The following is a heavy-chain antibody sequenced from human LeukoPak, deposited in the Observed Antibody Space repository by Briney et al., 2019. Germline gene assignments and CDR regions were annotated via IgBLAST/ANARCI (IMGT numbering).Heavy chain of an antibody. J-gene: IGHJ4*02. CDR3: ARVKRDDSSGYYGADYFDY. CDR1: GFTVSCNY. CDR2: IYSGGST. D-gene: IGHD3-22*01. V-gene: IGHV3-53*01. Sequence: GGSLRLSCAASGFTVSCNYMSWVRQAPGKWLEWVSVIYSGGSTYYADSVKGRFTISRDNSKNTLYLQMNSLRAEDTAVYYCARVKRDDSSGYYGADYFDYWGQGTLVTVSS.